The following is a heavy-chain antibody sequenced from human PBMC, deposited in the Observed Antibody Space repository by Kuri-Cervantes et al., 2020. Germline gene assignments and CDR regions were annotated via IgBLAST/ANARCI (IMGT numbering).Heavy chain of an antibody. CDR2: ISSSSSYI. D-gene: IGHD5-18*01. J-gene: IGHJ3*02. V-gene: IGHV3-21*01. CDR3: AREADTAMAHDAFDI. CDR1: GFTFSSYS. Sequence: GESLKISCAASGFTFSSYSMNWVRQAPGKGLEWVSSISSSSSYIYYADSVKGRFTISRDNSKNTLYLQMNSLRAEDTAVYYCAREADTAMAHDAFDIWGQGTMVTVSS.